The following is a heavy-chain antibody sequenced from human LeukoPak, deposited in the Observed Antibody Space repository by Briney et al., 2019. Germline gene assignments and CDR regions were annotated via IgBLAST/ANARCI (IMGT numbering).Heavy chain of an antibody. D-gene: IGHD2-15*01. CDR1: GFTFDDYA. CDR3: ASEAAKYPSVFDY. Sequence: QPGRSLRLSCAASGFTFDDYAMPWVRQAPGKGLEWVSGISWNSGSIGCADSVKGRFTISRDNAKNTLYLQMNSLRAEDTAVYYCASEAAKYPSVFDYWGQGTLVTVSS. J-gene: IGHJ4*02. CDR2: ISWNSGSI. V-gene: IGHV3-9*01.